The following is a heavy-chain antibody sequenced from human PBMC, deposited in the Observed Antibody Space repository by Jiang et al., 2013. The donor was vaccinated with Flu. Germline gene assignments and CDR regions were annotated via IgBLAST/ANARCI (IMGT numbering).Heavy chain of an antibody. D-gene: IGHD3-10*01. J-gene: IGHJ5*02. CDR3: AREMLRERGLLDP. CDR2: IDHSGIT. Sequence: LLKPSETLSLTCDVSGGSISSSNIWWTWVRQPPGKGLEWIGEIDHSGITKYNPSLNSRVTISADRSKNQFSLNLNSVTAADTAVYYCAREMLRERGLLDPWGQGTLVTVSS. V-gene: IGHV4-4*02. CDR1: GGSISSSNIW.